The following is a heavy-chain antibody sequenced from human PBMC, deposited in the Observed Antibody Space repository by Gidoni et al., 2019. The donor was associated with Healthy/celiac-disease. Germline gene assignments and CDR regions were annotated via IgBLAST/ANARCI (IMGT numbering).Heavy chain of an antibody. V-gene: IGHV1-18*01. J-gene: IGHJ6*02. CDR1: GYTFTSYG. CDR2: NSAYNGNT. Sequence: QVQLVQSGAEVKKPVASVTVSCKASGYTFTSYGISWVRQAPGQGLEWMGWNSAYNGNTNYAQKLQGRVTMTTDTSTSTAYMELRSLRSDDTAVYYCARDPSGYCSSTSCSQGMDVWGQGTTVTVSS. CDR3: ARDPSGYCSSTSCSQGMDV. D-gene: IGHD2-2*03.